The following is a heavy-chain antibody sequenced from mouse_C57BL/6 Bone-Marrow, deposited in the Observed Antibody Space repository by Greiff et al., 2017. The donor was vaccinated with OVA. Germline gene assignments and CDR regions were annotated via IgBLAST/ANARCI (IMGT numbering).Heavy chain of an antibody. J-gene: IGHJ3*01. CDR2: ICPGNSDT. Sequence: VQLKQSGTVLARPGASVKMSCKTSGYTFTSYWMHWVKQRPGQGLEWIGAICPGNSDTSYNQKFKGKAKLTAVTSTSTAYMELSSLTNEYSAFYYGTRWVLLSWFAYWGQGTLVTVSA. CDR1: GYTFTSYW. CDR3: TRWVLLSWFAY. V-gene: IGHV1-5*01.